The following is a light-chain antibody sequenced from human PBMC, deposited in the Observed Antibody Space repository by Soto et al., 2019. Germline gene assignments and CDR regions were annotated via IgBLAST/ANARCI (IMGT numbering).Light chain of an antibody. J-gene: IGKJ4*01. V-gene: IGKV3-20*01. CDR1: QSVSSSF. CDR3: QQYESSPLT. CDR2: GAS. Sequence: EIVLTQSPGTLSLSPGERATLSCRASQSVSSSFLAWYQQKPGQAPRLLIYGASSRATGNPDRFSGSGSGTDFTLTISRLEPEDVAVYYCQQYESSPLTFGGGTKVEIK.